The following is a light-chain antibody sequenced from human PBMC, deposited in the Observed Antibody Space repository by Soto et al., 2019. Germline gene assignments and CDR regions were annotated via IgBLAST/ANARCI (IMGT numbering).Light chain of an antibody. Sequence: QSVLTQPASVSGSPGQSITISCTGTSSDVGAYNYVSWYQQQPGKAPKLLIHEVSSRPAGVSDRFSGSKSGNTASLTISGLQAEDEADYYCSAFATSSAYVFGIGTKVTVL. V-gene: IGLV2-14*01. J-gene: IGLJ1*01. CDR2: EVS. CDR3: SAFATSSAYV. CDR1: SSDVGAYNY.